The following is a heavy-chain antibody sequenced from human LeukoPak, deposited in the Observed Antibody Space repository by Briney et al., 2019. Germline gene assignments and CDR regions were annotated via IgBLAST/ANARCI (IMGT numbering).Heavy chain of an antibody. V-gene: IGHV4-39*07. CDR3: AREYSSSWYRTGAFDI. Sequence: PSETLSLTCTVSGGSISSSSYYWGWIRQPPGKGLEWIGSIYYSGSTYYNPSLKSRATISVDTSKNQFSLKLSSVTAADTAVYYCAREYSSSWYRTGAFDIWGQGTMVTVSS. D-gene: IGHD6-13*01. CDR1: GGSISSSSYY. J-gene: IGHJ3*02. CDR2: IYYSGST.